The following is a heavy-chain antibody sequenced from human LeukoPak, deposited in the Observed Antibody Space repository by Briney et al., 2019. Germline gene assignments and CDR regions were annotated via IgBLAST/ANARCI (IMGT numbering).Heavy chain of an antibody. Sequence: GGSLRLSCAASGFTFSSSEMNWVRQAPGKGLEWLSYISSSGSTIYYADSVKGRFTISRDNAKNSLYLQMNSLRAEDTAVYYCARDQGIDSSVDYWGQGTLVTVSS. CDR2: ISSSGSTI. CDR1: GFTFSSSE. V-gene: IGHV3-48*03. D-gene: IGHD6-19*01. CDR3: ARDQGIDSSVDY. J-gene: IGHJ4*02.